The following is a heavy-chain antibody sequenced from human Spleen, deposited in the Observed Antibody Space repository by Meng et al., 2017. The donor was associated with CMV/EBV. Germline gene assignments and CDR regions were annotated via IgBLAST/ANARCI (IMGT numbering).Heavy chain of an antibody. CDR1: GFIFEDYG. CDR3: ARGILVWFGETRGSYYFDY. J-gene: IGHJ4*02. Sequence: GGSLRLSCAASGFIFEDYGMSWVRQAPGKGLEWVAGITWNGDFTGYADSVKGRFTISRDNAKNSLYLQMTSLRDEDTALYYCARGILVWFGETRGSYYFDYWGQGTRVTVSS. V-gene: IGHV3-20*04. D-gene: IGHD3-10*01. CDR2: ITWNGDFT.